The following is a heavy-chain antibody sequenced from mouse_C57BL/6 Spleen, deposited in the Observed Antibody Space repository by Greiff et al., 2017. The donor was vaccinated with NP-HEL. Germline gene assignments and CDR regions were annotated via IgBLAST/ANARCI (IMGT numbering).Heavy chain of an antibody. CDR1: GFTFSDYG. CDR2: ISSGSSTI. CDR3: ATTVVGYFDV. D-gene: IGHD1-1*01. Sequence: EVKLVESGGGLVKPGGSLKLSCAASGFTFSDYGMHWVRQAPEKGLEWVAYISSGSSTIYYADTVKGRFTISRDNAKNTLFLQMTSLRSEDTAMYYCATTVVGYFDVWGTGTTVTVSS. V-gene: IGHV5-17*01. J-gene: IGHJ1*03.